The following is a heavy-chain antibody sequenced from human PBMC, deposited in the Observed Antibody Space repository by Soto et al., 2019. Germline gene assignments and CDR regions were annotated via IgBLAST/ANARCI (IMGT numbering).Heavy chain of an antibody. J-gene: IGHJ4*02. CDR3: TKDLRRIGDYGLHYFDY. CDR1: GFNFNDYG. V-gene: IGHV3-9*01. CDR2: ISWTGGPI. D-gene: IGHD2-21*02. Sequence: EVQLVESGGGLVQPGRSLRLSCAASGFNFNDYGMHWGRQVPGKGLEWVSGISWTGGPIGYSDSVKGRFTISRDNAKNSLYLQMNSLRAEDTALYYCTKDLRRIGDYGLHYFDYWGQGTLVSVSS.